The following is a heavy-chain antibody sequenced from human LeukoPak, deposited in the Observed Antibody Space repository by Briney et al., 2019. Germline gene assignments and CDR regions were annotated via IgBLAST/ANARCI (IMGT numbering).Heavy chain of an antibody. CDR1: GGSISSSSHY. CDR3: ASEEVSAADY. Sequence: SETLSLTCTVSGGSISSSSHYWAWIRQPPGKGLEWIGSIYYSGGTFYSPSLRSRVTISVDTSKNQFSLKLSSVTAADTAVYYCASEEVSAADYWGQGTLVTVSS. V-gene: IGHV4-39*01. D-gene: IGHD2-2*01. J-gene: IGHJ4*02. CDR2: IYYSGGT.